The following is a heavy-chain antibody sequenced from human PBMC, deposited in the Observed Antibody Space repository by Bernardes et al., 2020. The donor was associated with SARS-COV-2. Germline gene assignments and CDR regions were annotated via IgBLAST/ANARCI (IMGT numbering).Heavy chain of an antibody. V-gene: IGHV3-9*01. Sequence: GGSLRLSCAASGFTFDDHAMHWVRKGRGKGLEWVSGLSWNSGSIAYADSVKGRFTISRDNAKNSLYLQMNSLRAEDTALYYCAKARLGWTTMTTINAFGIWGQGTMVTVSS. CDR2: LSWNSGSI. J-gene: IGHJ3*02. D-gene: IGHD4-17*01. CDR1: GFTFDDHA. CDR3: AKARLGWTTMTTINAFGI.